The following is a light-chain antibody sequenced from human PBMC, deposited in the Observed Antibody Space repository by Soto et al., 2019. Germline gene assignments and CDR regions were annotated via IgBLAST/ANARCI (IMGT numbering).Light chain of an antibody. V-gene: IGKV3-15*01. CDR2: GAS. Sequence: EIMMTQSPATLSVSPGGRATFSCRASQSVSSNLAWYQQKAGQAPRLLIYGASARATGIPARFSGSGSGTEFTLSISSLQSEDFAVYYCQQYYDWPSLTFGGGTKVEIK. CDR3: QQYYDWPSLT. J-gene: IGKJ4*01. CDR1: QSVSSN.